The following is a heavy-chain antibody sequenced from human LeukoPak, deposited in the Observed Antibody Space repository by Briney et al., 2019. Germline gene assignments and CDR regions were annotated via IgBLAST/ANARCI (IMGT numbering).Heavy chain of an antibody. CDR3: ARSGSGRLFDY. CDR1: GGSISSYY. D-gene: IGHD2-15*01. Sequence: PSETLSLTCTVSGGSISSYYWSWIRQPPGKGLEWIGYIYYSGSTNYNPSLKSRVTISVDTSKNQFSLKLSSVTAADTAVYYCARSGSGRLFDYWGQGTLVTVSS. CDR2: IYYSGST. J-gene: IGHJ4*02. V-gene: IGHV4-59*08.